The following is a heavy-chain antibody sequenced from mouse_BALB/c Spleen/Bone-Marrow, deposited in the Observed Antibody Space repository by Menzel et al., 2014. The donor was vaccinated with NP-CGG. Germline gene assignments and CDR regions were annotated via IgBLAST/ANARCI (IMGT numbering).Heavy chain of an antibody. CDR1: GFTFSTFA. CDR2: IRSKSNNFAT. CDR3: VRGIYYYGSNYKNSALDY. J-gene: IGHJ4*01. D-gene: IGHD1-1*01. Sequence: EVKLVESGGGLVQPKGLLKLSCAASGFTFSTFAMNWVRQAPGKGLEWVARIRSKSNNFATYYADSVKDRFTISRDDSQSMLYLQMNNLKTEDTAMYYCVRGIYYYGSNYKNSALDYWGQGTSVTVSS. V-gene: IGHV10-1*02.